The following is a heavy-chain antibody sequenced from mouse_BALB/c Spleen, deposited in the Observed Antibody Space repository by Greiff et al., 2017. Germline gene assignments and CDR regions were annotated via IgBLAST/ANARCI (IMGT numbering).Heavy chain of an antibody. CDR1: GYSITSDYA. V-gene: IGHV3-2*02. CDR3: ARYGRKDY. Sequence: EVQLQQSGPGLVKPSQSLSLTCTVTGYSITSDYAWNWIRQFPGNKLEWMGYISCSGSTSYNPSLKSRISITRDTSKNQFFLQLNSVTTEDTATYYCARYGRKDYWGQGTSVTVSS. D-gene: IGHD1-1*02. J-gene: IGHJ4*01. CDR2: ISCSGST.